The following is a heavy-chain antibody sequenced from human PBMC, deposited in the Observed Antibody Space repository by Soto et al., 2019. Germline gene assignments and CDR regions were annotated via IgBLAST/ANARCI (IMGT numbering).Heavy chain of an antibody. Sequence: QVQLVESGGGVVQPGRSLRLSCAASGFTFSSYGMHWVRQAPGKGLEWVAVISYDGSNKYYADSVKGRFTISRDNSKNTLYLQMNSLRAEDTAVYYCAKDPSLQEQQPYNWFDPWGQGTLVTVSS. CDR1: GFTFSSYG. V-gene: IGHV3-30*18. D-gene: IGHD6-13*01. J-gene: IGHJ5*02. CDR2: ISYDGSNK. CDR3: AKDPSLQEQQPYNWFDP.